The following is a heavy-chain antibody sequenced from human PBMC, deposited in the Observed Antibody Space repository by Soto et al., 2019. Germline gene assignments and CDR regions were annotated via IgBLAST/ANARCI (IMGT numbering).Heavy chain of an antibody. CDR3: ARGGASSKWLAP. J-gene: IGHJ5*02. CDR1: GGSIIYNY. Sequence: QVQLQESGPGLVKPSETLSLTCTVSGGSIIYNYWSWIRQSPEKGLEWIASISSSGSTLYNPSLRRRVTISVDPSKDQSPLKLSSVTAADTAVYYCARGGASSKWLAPWGQGTLVTVSS. D-gene: IGHD3-10*01. CDR2: ISSSGST. V-gene: IGHV4-59*01.